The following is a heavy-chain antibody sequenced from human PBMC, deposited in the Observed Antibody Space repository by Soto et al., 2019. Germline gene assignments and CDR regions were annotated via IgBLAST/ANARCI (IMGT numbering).Heavy chain of an antibody. CDR3: ARGAAAGVDYGMDV. CDR2: IYRSAGT. Sequence: QVRLRESGPGLVRPSETLSLTCSVSGGSIRTYYWSWIRQPAGTGLEWIGRIYRSAGTNFNPSLMSRVSMSVDTSKNQFSLKLSSVVAADTAVYYCARGAAAGVDYGMDVWGQGTTVTVS. D-gene: IGHD6-13*01. V-gene: IGHV4-4*07. J-gene: IGHJ6*02. CDR1: GGSIRTYY.